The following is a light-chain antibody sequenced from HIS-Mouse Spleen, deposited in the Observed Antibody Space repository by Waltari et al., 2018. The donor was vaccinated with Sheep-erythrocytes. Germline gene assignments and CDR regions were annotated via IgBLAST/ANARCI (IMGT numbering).Light chain of an antibody. Sequence: QSVLTQPPSVSGAPGQRVTISCTGSSSNIGAGYDVHWYQQLPGTAPKPLIYGNSNRPSGVPDRFSGSKSGPSASRAITGLQAEDEADYYCQSYDSSLSGWVFGGGTKLTVL. J-gene: IGLJ3*02. V-gene: IGLV1-40*01. CDR3: QSYDSSLSGWV. CDR1: SSNIGAGYD. CDR2: GNS.